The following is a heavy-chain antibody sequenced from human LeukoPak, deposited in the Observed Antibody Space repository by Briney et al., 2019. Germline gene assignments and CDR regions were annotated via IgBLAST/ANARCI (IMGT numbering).Heavy chain of an antibody. D-gene: IGHD6-19*01. CDR1: GFTFSGYT. CDR3: AVGIAVAGRYYFDY. V-gene: IGHV3-21*01. J-gene: IGHJ4*02. CDR2: ISTGSSYI. Sequence: PGGSLRLSCAASGFTFSGYTMNWVRQAPGKGLEWVSSISTGSSYIYSADSVKGRFTISRDNAKNSLYLQMNSLRAEDTAAYYCAVGIAVAGRYYFDYWGQGTLVTVSS.